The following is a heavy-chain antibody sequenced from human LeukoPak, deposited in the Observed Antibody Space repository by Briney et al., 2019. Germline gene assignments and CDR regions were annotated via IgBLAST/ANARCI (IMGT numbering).Heavy chain of an antibody. CDR1: GFTFSSYT. CDR2: ISFDGSNK. D-gene: IGHD3-10*01. V-gene: IGHV3-30*18. CDR3: AKTGNYHHDWFDP. J-gene: IGHJ5*02. Sequence: GGSLRLSCAASGFTFSSYTMHWVRQAPGKGLEWVAVISFDGSNKYYVDSVKGRFTISRDSSKNTLFLQMNSLRTKDAAVYYCAKTGNYHHDWFDPWGQGTLVTVSS.